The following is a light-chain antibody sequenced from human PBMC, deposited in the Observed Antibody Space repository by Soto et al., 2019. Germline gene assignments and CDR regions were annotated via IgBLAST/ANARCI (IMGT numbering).Light chain of an antibody. Sequence: QSALTQPPSVSGSPGQSITISCTGSSSDVGAYNFVSWYQHHPGKAPKLILYEVTTRPSGVSSRFSGSKSGNTASLTISGLQADYEANYYCSSYTSSNTPYVFGTGTKVTVL. CDR3: SSYTSSNTPYV. CDR2: EVT. V-gene: IGLV2-14*01. J-gene: IGLJ1*01. CDR1: SSDVGAYNF.